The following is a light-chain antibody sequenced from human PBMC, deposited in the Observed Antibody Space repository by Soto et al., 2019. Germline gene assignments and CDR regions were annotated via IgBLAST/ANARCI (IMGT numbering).Light chain of an antibody. V-gene: IGLV1-40*01. J-gene: IGLJ2*01. Sequence: QSVLTQPPSVSGAPGQRVTISCTGSSSNIGAGYDVHWYQHLPGTAPKLLIYGNNNRPSGVPDRFSASKSGTSASLDITGLQAEDEAEYFCQSYDSSLTVVFGGGTKLTVL. CDR3: QSYDSSLTVV. CDR1: SSNIGAGYD. CDR2: GNN.